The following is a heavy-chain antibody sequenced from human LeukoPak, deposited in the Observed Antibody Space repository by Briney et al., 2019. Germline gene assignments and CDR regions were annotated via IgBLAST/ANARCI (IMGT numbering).Heavy chain of an antibody. CDR2: ISGSGGST. J-gene: IGHJ4*02. V-gene: IGHV3-23*01. CDR1: GFTFSSYA. Sequence: PGGSLRLSCAASGFTFSSYAMSWVRQAPGKGLEWVSAISGSGGSTYYADSVKGRFTISRDNSKNTLYLQMNSLRAEDTAVYYCAKGKGYCSSTSCYLDYWGQGTLVTVSS. CDR3: AKGKGYCSSTSCYLDY. D-gene: IGHD2-2*01.